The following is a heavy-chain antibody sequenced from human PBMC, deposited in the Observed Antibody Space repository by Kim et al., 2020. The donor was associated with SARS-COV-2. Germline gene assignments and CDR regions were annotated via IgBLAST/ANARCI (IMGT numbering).Heavy chain of an antibody. CDR1: GGSFSGYY. CDR3: ARGYSYFDY. D-gene: IGHD2-15*01. J-gene: IGHJ4*02. V-gene: IGHV4-34*01. CDR2: INHSGST. Sequence: SETLSLTCAVYGGSFSGYYWSWIRQPPGKGLEWIGEINHSGSTNYNPSLKSRVTISVDTSKNQFSLKLSSVTAADTAVYYCARGYSYFDYWGQGTLVTVS.